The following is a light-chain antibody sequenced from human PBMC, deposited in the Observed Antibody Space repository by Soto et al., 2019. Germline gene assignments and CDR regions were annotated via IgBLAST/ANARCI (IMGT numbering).Light chain of an antibody. Sequence: EIVLTQSPATLSFSPGERATLSCRASQSVSSYLAWYQQKPGQAPRLLIYDASNRATGIPARFSGSGSGTDFTLTISSLEPEDFAVYYCQPRSNWPRWTFGQGSKVDIX. CDR1: QSVSSY. CDR2: DAS. V-gene: IGKV3-11*01. CDR3: QPRSNWPRWT. J-gene: IGKJ1*01.